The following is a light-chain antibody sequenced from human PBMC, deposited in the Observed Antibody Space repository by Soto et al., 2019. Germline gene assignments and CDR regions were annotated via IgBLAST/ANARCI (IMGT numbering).Light chain of an antibody. CDR3: QQYNKWPET. Sequence: EIVLTQSPATLSLSPGERATLSCRASQSVSTYLAWYQQRPGQAPRLLIYDASNRATGIPARFSGSWSGTEFTLTIGSLQSEDFAVYYCQQYNKWPETFGQGTKVDI. J-gene: IGKJ1*01. CDR1: QSVSTY. V-gene: IGKV3-11*01. CDR2: DAS.